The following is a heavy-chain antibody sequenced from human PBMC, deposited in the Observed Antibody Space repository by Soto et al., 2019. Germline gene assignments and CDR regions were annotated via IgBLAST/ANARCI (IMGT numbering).Heavy chain of an antibody. D-gene: IGHD5-18*01. CDR3: ARGGYTYGYALDY. CDR1: GYTFTAYY. V-gene: IGHV1-2*04. J-gene: IGHJ4*02. CDR2: INPNSGDT. Sequence: QVQLVQSGAEVKKLGASVKVSCKASGYTFTAYYIHWVRQAHGQGLEWVGWINPNSGDTNYAQRFQGWVTMTGDTSVSTAYMDLTRLRSDDTAVYYCARGGYTYGYALDYWGQGTLVTVSS.